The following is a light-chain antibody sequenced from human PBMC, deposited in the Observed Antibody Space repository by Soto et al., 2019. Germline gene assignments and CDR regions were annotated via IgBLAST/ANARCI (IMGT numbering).Light chain of an antibody. J-gene: IGLJ1*01. V-gene: IGLV2-23*01. CDR2: DDS. CDR1: SSDVGNYNL. Sequence: QSALTQPASVSGSPGQSITISCTGTSSDVGNYNLVSWYQQHPGKAPKLIIYDDSKRPSGVSNRVSGSKSGNTASLTISGRQAEDEADYYCCSYAASSTYVFGTGTKLTVL. CDR3: CSYAASSTYV.